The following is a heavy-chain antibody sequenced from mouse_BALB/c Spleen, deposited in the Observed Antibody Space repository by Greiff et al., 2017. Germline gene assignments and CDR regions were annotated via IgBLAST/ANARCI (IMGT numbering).Heavy chain of an antibody. D-gene: IGHD2-1*01. CDR3: ARSGGNYDAMDY. J-gene: IGHJ4*01. CDR1: GFTFSSFG. Sequence: EVKLVESGGGLVQPGGSRKLSCAASGFTFSSFGMHWVRQAPEKGLEWVAYISSGSSTIYYADTGKGRFTISRDNPKNTLFLQMTSLRSEDTAMYYCARSGGNYDAMDYWGQGTSVTVSS. V-gene: IGHV5-17*02. CDR2: ISSGSSTI.